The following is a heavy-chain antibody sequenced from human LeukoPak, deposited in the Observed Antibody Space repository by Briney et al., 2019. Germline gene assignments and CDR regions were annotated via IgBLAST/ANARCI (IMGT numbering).Heavy chain of an antibody. CDR1: GYTFTGYY. J-gene: IGHJ4*02. CDR2: INPNSGGT. Sequence: ASVKVSCKASGYTFTGYYMHWVRQAPGQGLEWMGWINPNSGGTNYAQKFQGRVTMTRDTSISTAYMELSRLRSDDTAVYYCARDLVATITTDDYWGQGTLVTVS. D-gene: IGHD5-12*01. CDR3: ARDLVATITTDDY. V-gene: IGHV1-2*02.